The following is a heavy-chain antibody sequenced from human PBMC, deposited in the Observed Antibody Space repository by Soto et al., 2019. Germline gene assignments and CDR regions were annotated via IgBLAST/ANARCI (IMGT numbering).Heavy chain of an antibody. V-gene: IGHV4-61*01. CDR1: GGSVSGGHYY. CDR2: VHYSGTT. J-gene: IGHJ6*02. Sequence: QVQLQESGPGLVKPSETLSLTCTVSGGSVSGGHYYWSWIRQSPGKGLEWIGYVHYSGTTNYNPPLKSRVTISGDSSRNQFSLKLSSVTAADTAVYYCAGDSHIYYGLDVWGQGTTVTVSS. D-gene: IGHD2-21*01. CDR3: AGDSHIYYGLDV.